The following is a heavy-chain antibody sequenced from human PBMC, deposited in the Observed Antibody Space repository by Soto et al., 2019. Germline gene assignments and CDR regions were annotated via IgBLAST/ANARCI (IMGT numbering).Heavy chain of an antibody. Sequence: QVQLVQSGDEVKKPGASVKVSCKASGYIFVNYGIAWVRQAPGQGLEWMGWISPYTSNTHSATKVQGRLTMTTDTSTSTAYMDLGRLTSDDTAVYYCVMVDNYVTPTPQDVWGQGTTVTVSS. CDR2: ISPYTSNT. CDR3: VMVDNYVTPTPQDV. V-gene: IGHV1-18*01. J-gene: IGHJ6*02. D-gene: IGHD3-16*01. CDR1: GYIFVNYG.